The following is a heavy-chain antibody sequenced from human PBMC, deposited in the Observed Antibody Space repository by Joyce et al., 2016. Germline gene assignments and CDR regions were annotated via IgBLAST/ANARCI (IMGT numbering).Heavy chain of an antibody. CDR3: ARGRFCSGGNCYSGYYFGMDV. Sequence: QVQLVQSGAEVKKPGSSVKVSCKASGGTFNSYVFSWVRQAPGQGLEWMGGIIPISVAADYAQKFQGRVTITADESTSTIYMELSTLRSEDTAVYFCARGRFCSGGNCYSGYYFGMDVWGQGTTVTISS. D-gene: IGHD2-15*01. CDR1: GGTFNSYV. CDR2: IIPISVAA. J-gene: IGHJ6*02. V-gene: IGHV1-69*01.